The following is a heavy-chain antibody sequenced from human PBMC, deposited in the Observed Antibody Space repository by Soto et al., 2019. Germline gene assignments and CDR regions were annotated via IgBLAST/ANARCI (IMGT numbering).Heavy chain of an antibody. CDR3: ARGALVLRYFDWSHGFDP. J-gene: IGHJ5*02. V-gene: IGHV1-69*13. CDR1: GGTFSSYA. Sequence: SVKVSCKASGGTFSSYAISWVRQAPGQGLEWMGGIIPIFGTANYAQKFQGRVTITADESTSTAYMELSSLRSEDTAVYYCARGALVLRYFDWSHGFDPCGQGTLVTVSS. CDR2: IIPIFGTA. D-gene: IGHD3-9*01.